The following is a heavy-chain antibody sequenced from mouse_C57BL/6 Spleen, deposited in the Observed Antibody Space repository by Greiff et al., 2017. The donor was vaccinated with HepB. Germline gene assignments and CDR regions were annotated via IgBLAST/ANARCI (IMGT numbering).Heavy chain of an antibody. V-gene: IGHV1-53*01. J-gene: IGHJ2*02. D-gene: IGHD2-3*01. Sequence: QVQLQQPGTELVKPGASVKLSCKASGYTFTNYWMHWVKQRPGQGLEWIGNISPTYGTNYNEKFKSKATLTVDKSSSTAYMQLSSLTSEDSAVYYCAHYDGFYLGYWGQGTSLTVSS. CDR3: AHYDGFYLGY. CDR1: GYTFTNYW. CDR2: ISPTYGT.